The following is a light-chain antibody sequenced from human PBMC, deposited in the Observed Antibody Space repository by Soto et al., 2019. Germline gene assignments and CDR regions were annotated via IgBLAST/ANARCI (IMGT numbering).Light chain of an antibody. Sequence: FVLTRSPGTLSLSPGERATRSCGAGQSVSATYLAWYQQKPGQAPRLLIYAASSRATGVPARSSGSGSGTDFTLTISSLEPEDFAVYYCQHYVTSPLTFGEGTKVDIK. J-gene: IGKJ4*01. CDR2: AAS. CDR1: QSVSATY. CDR3: QHYVTSPLT. V-gene: IGKV3-20*01.